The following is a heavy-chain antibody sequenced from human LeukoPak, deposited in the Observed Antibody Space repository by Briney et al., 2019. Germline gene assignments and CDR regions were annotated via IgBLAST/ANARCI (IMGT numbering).Heavy chain of an antibody. CDR2: ISWDGGST. D-gene: IGHD6-13*01. CDR1: GFTFDDYT. J-gene: IGHJ1*01. Sequence: GGSLRLSCAASGFTFDDYTMYWVRQAPGKGLEWVSLISWDGGSTYYADSVKGRFTISRDNSNNSLYLQMNSLRTEDTAFYYCAKVGSAKYFQHWGQGTLVTVSS. V-gene: IGHV3-43*01. CDR3: AKVGSAKYFQH.